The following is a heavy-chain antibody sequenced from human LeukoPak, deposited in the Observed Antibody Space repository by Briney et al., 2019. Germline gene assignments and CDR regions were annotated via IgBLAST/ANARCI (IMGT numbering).Heavy chain of an antibody. D-gene: IGHD2-21*02. CDR2: INHSGST. CDR3: ARRGRLCDNDCYFKY. Sequence: SETLSLTCAVYGGSFSGYYWSWIRQPPGKGLEWIGEINHSGSTNYNPSLKSRVTISVDTSKNQFSLRLTSVTAADTAVYYCARRGRLCDNDCYFKYWGQGTLVTVSS. V-gene: IGHV4-34*01. CDR1: GGSFSGYY. J-gene: IGHJ4*02.